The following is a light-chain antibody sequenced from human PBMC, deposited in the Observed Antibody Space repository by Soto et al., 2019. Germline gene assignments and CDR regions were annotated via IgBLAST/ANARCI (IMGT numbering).Light chain of an antibody. J-gene: IGKJ2*01. V-gene: IGKV3-20*01. CDR2: GAS. CDR1: QSVSTRY. Sequence: ESMLTQSPGTLSLSPGERATLSCRASQSVSTRYLAWYQQTPGQAPMLLIYGASIRAAGIPNRFSGSGSGRDFTLTISRLEPEDFAVYYCHQFGSSPLAFTFGQGTKLEI. CDR3: HQFGSSPLAFT.